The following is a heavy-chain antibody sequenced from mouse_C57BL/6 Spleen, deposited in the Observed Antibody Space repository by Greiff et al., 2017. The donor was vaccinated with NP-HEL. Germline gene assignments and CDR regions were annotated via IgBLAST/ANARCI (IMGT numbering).Heavy chain of an antibody. CDR1: GYSFTGYY. CDR3: ARTAQATYYFDY. CDR2: INPSTGGT. D-gene: IGHD3-2*02. V-gene: IGHV1-42*01. J-gene: IGHJ2*01. Sequence: DVQLQESGPELVKPGASVKISCKASGYSFTGYYMNWVKQSPEKSLEWIGEINPSTGGTTYNQKFKAKATLTVDKSSSTAYMQLKSLTSEDSAVYYCARTAQATYYFDYWGQGTTLTVSS.